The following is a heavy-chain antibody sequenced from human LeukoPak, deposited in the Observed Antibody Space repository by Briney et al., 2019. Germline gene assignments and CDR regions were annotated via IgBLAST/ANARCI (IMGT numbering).Heavy chain of an antibody. CDR1: GYTLSCYW. J-gene: IGHJ5*02. Sequence: GGSLRLSCAASGYTLSCYWMHWVRQAPGKGLVWVSCINGDGSSTNYADSVKGRFTISRDNAKDTLYLEMNSLRAEDTAVYYCTRDPRNKGFDPWGQGTLVTVSS. CDR3: TRDPRNKGFDP. V-gene: IGHV3-74*01. CDR2: INGDGSST. D-gene: IGHD1/OR15-1a*01.